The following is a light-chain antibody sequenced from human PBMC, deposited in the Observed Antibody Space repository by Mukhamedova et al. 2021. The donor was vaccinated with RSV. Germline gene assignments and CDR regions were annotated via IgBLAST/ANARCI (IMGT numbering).Light chain of an antibody. CDR1: SLRSYY. CDR2: GKN. CDR3: NSRDSSGNHHYV. Sequence: ITCQGDSLRSYYASWYQQKPGQAPVLVIYGKNNRPSGIPDRFSGSSSGNTASLTITGAQAEDEADYYCNSRDSSGNHHYVFGTGT. J-gene: IGLJ1*01. V-gene: IGLV3-19*01.